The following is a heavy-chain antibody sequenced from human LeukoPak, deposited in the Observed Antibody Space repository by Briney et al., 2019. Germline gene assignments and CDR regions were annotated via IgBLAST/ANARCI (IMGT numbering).Heavy chain of an antibody. Sequence: GRSLRLSCAAAGFTFSGSAMHSVRQPSGKGLEWVGRIINKANSYATAYAASVKGRFTISRDDSKNTAYLQMNSLKTEDTAVYYCTRLERWEPHLKGYFDYWGQGTLVTVSS. J-gene: IGHJ4*02. CDR3: TRLERWEPHLKGYFDY. D-gene: IGHD1-26*01. CDR1: GFTFSGSA. CDR2: IINKANSYAT. V-gene: IGHV3-73*01.